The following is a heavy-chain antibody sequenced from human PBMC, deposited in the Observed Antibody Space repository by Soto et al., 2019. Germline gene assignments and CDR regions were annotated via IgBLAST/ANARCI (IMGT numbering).Heavy chain of an antibody. CDR3: AKGGWELPLFHRYYGMDV. CDR1: GFTFSSYD. V-gene: IGHV3-30*18. CDR2: ISYDGSHK. Sequence: PGGSLRLSCAASGFTFSSYDMHWVRQAPGKXLEWVAVISYDGSHKYYADSVKRRFTISRDNSNNTLYLQMNSLRAEDTAVYYCAKGGWELPLFHRYYGMDVWGQGTTVTVFS. J-gene: IGHJ6*02. D-gene: IGHD1-26*01.